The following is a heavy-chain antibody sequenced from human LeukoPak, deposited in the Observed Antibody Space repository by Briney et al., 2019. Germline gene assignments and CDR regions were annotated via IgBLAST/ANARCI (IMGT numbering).Heavy chain of an antibody. CDR3: ARGLYCSRSTSCYDYGMDV. CDR2: FIPILGTP. CDR1: GGTFRNYG. J-gene: IGHJ6*02. V-gene: IGHV1-69*01. D-gene: IGHD2-2*01. Sequence: GASVKVSCKTSGGTFRNYGLNWVRQAPGQGLEWMGGFIPILGTPKYAQNLQGRVTITADESTSIGYMELSSLRYEDTAVYYCARGLYCSRSTSCYDYGMDVWGQGTTVTVSS.